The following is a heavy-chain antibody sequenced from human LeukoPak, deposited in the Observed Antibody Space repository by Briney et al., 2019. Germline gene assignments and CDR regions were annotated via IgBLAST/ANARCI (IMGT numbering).Heavy chain of an antibody. CDR1: GFVFDEDG. D-gene: IGHD2-21*01. V-gene: IGHV3-20*04. J-gene: IGHJ4*02. CDR3: ARAHISSPFYFDY. CDR2: INSSGRST. Sequence: GGSLSLSCTVSGFVFDEDGMSWVRHVPGKGLEWVSGINSSGRSTTYADPVRGRFTISRDNAKNSLSRQMDRLRAETPAFYYCARAHISSPFYFDYWGQGTMVTVSS.